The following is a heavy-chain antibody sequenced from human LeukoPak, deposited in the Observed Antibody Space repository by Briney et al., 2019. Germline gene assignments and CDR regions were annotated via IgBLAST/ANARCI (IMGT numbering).Heavy chain of an antibody. V-gene: IGHV1-69*16. Sequence: ASVKVSCKASGGTFSSYTISWVRQAPGQGLEWMGRIIPILGIANYAQKFQGRVTITTDESTSTAYMELSSLRSEDTAVYYCARGRGIAVLFDYWGQGTLVTVSS. J-gene: IGHJ4*02. CDR3: ARGRGIAVLFDY. CDR1: GGTFSSYT. D-gene: IGHD6-19*01. CDR2: IIPILGIA.